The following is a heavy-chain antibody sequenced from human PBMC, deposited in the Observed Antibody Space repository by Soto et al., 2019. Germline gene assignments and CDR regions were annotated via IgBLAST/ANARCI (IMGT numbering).Heavy chain of an antibody. J-gene: IGHJ6*03. V-gene: IGHV3-64*01. CDR3: ARRARPDFYYMDV. CDR1: GFSLSSYA. CDR2: ISSNGGST. D-gene: IGHD6-6*01. Sequence: EVQLVESGGGLAQPGGSLRLSCAASGFSLSSYAMDWVRQAPGKGPEYVSGISSNGGSTYFANSVKARFTISRDNFKNTVYLQMGSLSPEDMAIYYCARRARPDFYYMDVWGKGTTVTVSS.